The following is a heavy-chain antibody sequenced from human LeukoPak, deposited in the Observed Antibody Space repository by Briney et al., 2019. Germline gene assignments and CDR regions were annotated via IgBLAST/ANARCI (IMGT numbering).Heavy chain of an antibody. D-gene: IGHD2-15*01. CDR1: GFTFSGYH. CDR2: IVGSST. Sequence: GGSLRLSCAASGFTFSGYHMSWVRQAPGKGLELVSAIVGSSTYYADSVKGRFTISRDNSKNTLYLQMNSLRAEATAVYYCARGRGTAVVAAHCFDRGGRGTLLTV. CDR3: ARGRGTAVVAAHCFDR. V-gene: IGHV3-23*01. J-gene: IGHJ5*02.